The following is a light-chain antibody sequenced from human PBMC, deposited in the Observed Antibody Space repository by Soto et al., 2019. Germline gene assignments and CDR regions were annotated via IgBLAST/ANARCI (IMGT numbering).Light chain of an antibody. Sequence: EIVLTQSPGTLSLSPGERATLSCRASQSVSSSYLAWYQQKPGQAPRLLIYGASSRATGIPDRFSGSGSATDFTLTISRLEPEDFAVYYCQQYGSSPVTFGPGTKVYIK. CDR3: QQYGSSPVT. J-gene: IGKJ3*01. CDR2: GAS. CDR1: QSVSSSY. V-gene: IGKV3-20*01.